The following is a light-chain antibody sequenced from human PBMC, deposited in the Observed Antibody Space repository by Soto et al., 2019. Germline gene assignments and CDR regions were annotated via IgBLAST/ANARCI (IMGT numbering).Light chain of an antibody. CDR3: SSYAGSNNVI. CDR1: SSDVGAFNY. CDR2: EVT. J-gene: IGLJ2*01. V-gene: IGLV2-8*01. Sequence: QSALTQPPSASGSPGQSVTISCAGTSSDVGAFNYVSWYQQLPGKAPKLMIYEVTKRPSGVPDRFSGSKSGNTASLTVSGLQAEDGADYYCSSYAGSNNVIFGGGTKLTVL.